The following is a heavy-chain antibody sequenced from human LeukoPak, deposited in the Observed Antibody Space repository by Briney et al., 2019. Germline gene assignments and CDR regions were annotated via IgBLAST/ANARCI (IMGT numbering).Heavy chain of an antibody. J-gene: IGHJ6*03. V-gene: IGHV3-23*01. CDR1: EFTFSNYA. CDR2: ISGSGGST. D-gene: IGHD3-10*01. Sequence: GGSLRLSCAASEFTFSNYAMSWVRQAPGKGLEWVSSISGSGGSTYYADSIKGRFTISRDNSKNTLFPQMNSLRADDTAVYYCARTTTHYYGSGTSLYYYYMDVWGKGTTVTISS. CDR3: ARTTTHYYGSGTSLYYYYMDV.